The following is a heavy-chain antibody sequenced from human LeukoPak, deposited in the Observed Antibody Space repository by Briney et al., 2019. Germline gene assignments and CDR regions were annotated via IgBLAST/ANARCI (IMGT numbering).Heavy chain of an antibody. CDR3: ARGTMVRGVIRTPFDY. CDR2: IKSDGSIT. Sequence: GGSLRLSCAASGFSINTYWMHWVRQAPGRGLVWVSRIKSDGSITDYADSVKGRFTISRDNTKNTLYLQMNSLRAEDTAVYYCARGTMVRGVIRTPFDYWGQGTLVTVSS. J-gene: IGHJ4*02. CDR1: GFSINTYW. D-gene: IGHD3-10*01. V-gene: IGHV3-74*01.